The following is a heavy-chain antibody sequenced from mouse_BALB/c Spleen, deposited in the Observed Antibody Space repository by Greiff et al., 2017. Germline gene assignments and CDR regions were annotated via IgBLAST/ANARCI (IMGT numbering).Heavy chain of an antibody. Sequence: VQLQQSGPELVRPGESVKISCKGSGYTFTDYAMHWVKQSHAKSLEWIGVISIYYDNTNYNQKFKGKATMTVDKSSSTAYMELARLTSEDSAIYYCASPITTRAMDYWGQGTSVTVSS. CDR2: ISIYYDNT. CDR1: GYTFTDYA. J-gene: IGHJ4*01. V-gene: IGHV1-67*01. CDR3: ASPITTRAMDY. D-gene: IGHD2-4*01.